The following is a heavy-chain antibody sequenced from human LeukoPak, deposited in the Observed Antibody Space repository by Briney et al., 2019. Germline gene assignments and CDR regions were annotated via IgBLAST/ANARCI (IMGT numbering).Heavy chain of an antibody. V-gene: IGHV3-21*01. D-gene: IGHD4-23*01. CDR3: ARESLTTVVTPPTY. CDR2: ISSSSSYI. CDR1: GFTFSSYS. Sequence: GGSLRLSCAASGFTFSSYSMNWVRQAPGKGLEWVSSISSSSSYIYYAGSVKGRFTISRDNAKNSLYLQMNSLRAEDTAVYYCARESLTTVVTPPTYWGQGTLVTVSS. J-gene: IGHJ4*02.